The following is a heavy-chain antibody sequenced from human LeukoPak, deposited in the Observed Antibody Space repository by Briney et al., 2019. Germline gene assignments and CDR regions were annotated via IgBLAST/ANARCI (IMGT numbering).Heavy chain of an antibody. CDR2: ISAYNGNT. CDR3: ARGSSTGTHGVY. Sequence: ASVKVSCKAYSYTFTSYGISWVRQAPGQGLEWMGWISAYNGNTNYAQKLQGRVTMTTDTSTSTAYMELRSLRSDDTAVYYCARGSSTGTHGVYWGQGTLVTVSS. J-gene: IGHJ4*02. V-gene: IGHV1-18*01. D-gene: IGHD1-1*01. CDR1: SYTFTSYG.